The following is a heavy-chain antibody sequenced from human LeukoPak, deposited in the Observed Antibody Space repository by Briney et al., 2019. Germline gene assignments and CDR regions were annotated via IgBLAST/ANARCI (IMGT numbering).Heavy chain of an antibody. CDR2: INSDGRIT. J-gene: IGHJ3*02. Sequence: GGSLRLSCAASGFTFSFYWMHWVRQAPGKGLVWVSHINSDGRITLYADSVKGRFTVSRDNAKNTLYLQMNSLRAEDTAVYYCAKVDKGYCSGGSCYGVFDIWGQGTMVTVSA. V-gene: IGHV3-74*03. CDR3: AKVDKGYCSGGSCYGVFDI. CDR1: GFTFSFYW. D-gene: IGHD2-15*01.